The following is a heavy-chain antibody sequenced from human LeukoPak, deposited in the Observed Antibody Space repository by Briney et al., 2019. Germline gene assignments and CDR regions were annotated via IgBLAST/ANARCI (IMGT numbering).Heavy chain of an antibody. CDR1: GFTFSSYS. V-gene: IGHV3-48*01. D-gene: IGHD3-3*01. CDR2: ISSSSSTI. J-gene: IGHJ6*03. Sequence: AGGSLRLSCAASGFTFSSYSMNWVRQAPGKGLEWVSYISSSSSTIYYADSVKGRFTISRDNAKNSLYLQMNSLRAEDTAVYYCARDPSIFGVVTYYYYMDVWGKGTTVTVSS. CDR3: ARDPSIFGVVTYYYYMDV.